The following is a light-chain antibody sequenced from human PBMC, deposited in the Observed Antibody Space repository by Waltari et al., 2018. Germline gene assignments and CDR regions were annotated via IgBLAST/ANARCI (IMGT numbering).Light chain of an antibody. J-gene: IGLJ2*01. Sequence: QSALTQPPSAAGSPGQSVTIPCTGTRGDLGGYNLFPWYQQHPGKAPKLVIFEVTKRPSGVPDRFSGSKSGNTASLTVSGLQADDEAYYYCSSYVGRNNVIFGGGTKLTVL. CDR2: EVT. V-gene: IGLV2-8*01. CDR3: SSYVGRNNVI. CDR1: RGDLGGYNL.